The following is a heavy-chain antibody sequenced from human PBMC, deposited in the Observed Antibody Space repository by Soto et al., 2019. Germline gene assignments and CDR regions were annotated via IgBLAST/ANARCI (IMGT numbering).Heavy chain of an antibody. D-gene: IGHD6-13*01. Sequence: PSETLSLTCTVSVGSINSGGYSWTWIRQPPGKGLEWIGFIYHTGTTYYNPSLKSRVTISVDRSKNQFSLKLNSVTAADTAVYYCARDIAAAGMPGKHYYYYYGMDVWGQGNTVTVSS. V-gene: IGHV4-30-2*01. J-gene: IGHJ6*02. CDR1: VGSINSGGYS. CDR2: IYHTGTT. CDR3: ARDIAAAGMPGKHYYYYYGMDV.